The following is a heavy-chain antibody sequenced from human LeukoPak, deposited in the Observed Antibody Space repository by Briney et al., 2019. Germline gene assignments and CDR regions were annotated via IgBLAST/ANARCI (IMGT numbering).Heavy chain of an antibody. V-gene: IGHV3-21*01. J-gene: IGHJ4*02. CDR2: ISSTSSYI. Sequence: GESLKISCAASGFTFSNYRMNWVRQAPGKGLEWVSSISSTSSYIYYADSVKGRFTISRENTKNSLYLQMNSLRAEDTAVYYCARDRRSDYGDPPPFDYWGQGTLVTVSS. CDR1: GFTFSNYR. D-gene: IGHD4-17*01. CDR3: ARDRRSDYGDPPPFDY.